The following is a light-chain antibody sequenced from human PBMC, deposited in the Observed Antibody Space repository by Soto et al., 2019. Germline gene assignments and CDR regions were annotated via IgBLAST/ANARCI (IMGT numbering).Light chain of an antibody. V-gene: IGLV2-14*01. Sequence: QSALTQPASVSESPGQSITISCIGTSSDVGTYDLVSWYQQHPGKAPKVMIYEVSNRPSGVSNRFSGSKSGNTASLTISGLQAEDEADYYCSSYTSSSTLYVFGTGTKLTVL. CDR3: SSYTSSSTLYV. J-gene: IGLJ1*01. CDR2: EVS. CDR1: SSDVGTYDL.